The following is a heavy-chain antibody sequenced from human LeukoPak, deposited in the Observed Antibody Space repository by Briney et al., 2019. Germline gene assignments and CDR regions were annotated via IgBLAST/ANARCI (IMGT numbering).Heavy chain of an antibody. J-gene: IGHJ3*02. CDR3: ARDIAVAGTGDAFDI. D-gene: IGHD6-19*01. CDR1: GFTFSSYA. Sequence: GGSLRLSCAASGFTFSSYAMSWVRQAPGKGLEWVSAISGSGGSTYYADSVKGRFTISRDNAKNSLYLQMNSLRAEDTAVYYCARDIAVAGTGDAFDIWGQGTMVTVSS. V-gene: IGHV3-23*01. CDR2: ISGSGGST.